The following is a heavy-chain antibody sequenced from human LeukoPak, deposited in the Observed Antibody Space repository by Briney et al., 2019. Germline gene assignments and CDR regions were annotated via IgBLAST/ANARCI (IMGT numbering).Heavy chain of an antibody. D-gene: IGHD3-22*01. CDR2: ISYDGSNK. CDR3: ARDGYYYDSSGYYSINGMDV. V-gene: IGHV3-30*03. J-gene: IGHJ6*02. Sequence: PGRSLRLSCAASGFTFSSYGMHWVRQAPGKGLEWVAVISYDGSNKYYADFVKGRFTVSRDNAKNSLYLQMNSLRAEDTAVYYCARDGYYYDSSGYYSINGMDVWGQGTTVTVSS. CDR1: GFTFSSYG.